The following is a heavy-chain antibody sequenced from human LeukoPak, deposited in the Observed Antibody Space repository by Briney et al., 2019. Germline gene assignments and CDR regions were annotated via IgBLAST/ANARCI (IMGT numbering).Heavy chain of an antibody. D-gene: IGHD2-2*01. CDR2: IYYSGST. Sequence: SETLSLTCTVSGGSISSYYWSWIRQPPGKGLEWIGYIYYSGSTNYNPSLKSRVTISVDTSKNQFSLKLSSVTAADTAVYYCARDKVVPAGPLLLWYMDVWGKGTTVTVSS. J-gene: IGHJ6*03. CDR1: GGSISSYY. CDR3: ARDKVVPAGPLLLWYMDV. V-gene: IGHV4-59*01.